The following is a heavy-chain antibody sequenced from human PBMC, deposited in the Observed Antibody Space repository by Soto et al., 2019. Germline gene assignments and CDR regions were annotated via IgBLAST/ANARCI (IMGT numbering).Heavy chain of an antibody. CDR1: GFTFSSYG. CDR2: IWYDGSNK. J-gene: IGHJ4*02. V-gene: IGHV3-33*01. CDR3: ARDYSSVDYFDY. Sequence: QVQLVESGGGVVQPGRSLRLSCAASGFTFSSYGMHWVRQAPGKGLEWVAVIWYDGSNKYYADSVKGRFTISRDNSKNTLYLQMNSLRAEDTAVYYCARDYSSVDYFDYWGQGTLVTVSS. D-gene: IGHD6-19*01.